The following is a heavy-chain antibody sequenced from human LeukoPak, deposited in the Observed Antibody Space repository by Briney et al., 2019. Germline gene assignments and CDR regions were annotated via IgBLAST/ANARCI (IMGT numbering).Heavy chain of an antibody. V-gene: IGHV4-39*07. CDR3: ARAHCTNGVCTFDY. CDR1: GGSISSSSHY. D-gene: IGHD2-8*01. J-gene: IGHJ4*02. Sequence: SETLSLTCTVSGGSISSSSHYWGWIRQPPGKGLEWIGSIYYSGSTYYNPSLKSRVTISVDTSKNQFSLKLSSVTAADTAVYYCARAHCTNGVCTFDYWGQGTLVTVSS. CDR2: IYYSGST.